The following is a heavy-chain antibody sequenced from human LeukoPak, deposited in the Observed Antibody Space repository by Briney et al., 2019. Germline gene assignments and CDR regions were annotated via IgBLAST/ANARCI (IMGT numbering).Heavy chain of an antibody. CDR1: GGTFSIYA. V-gene: IGHV1-69*13. Sequence: SVTLSCTASGGTFSIYATSWVRHAPGQGLEWMGGIIPIFGTANYAQKFQGRVTITADESTSTAYMELSSLRSEDTAVYYCARQRENYFYYWGQGTLVTGSS. CDR2: IIPIFGTA. CDR3: ARQRENYFYY. J-gene: IGHJ4*02.